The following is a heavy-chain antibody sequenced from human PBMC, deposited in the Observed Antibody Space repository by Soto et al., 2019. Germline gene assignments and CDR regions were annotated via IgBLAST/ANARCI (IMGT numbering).Heavy chain of an antibody. J-gene: IGHJ4*02. V-gene: IGHV1-3*04. D-gene: IGHD6-19*01. CDR1: GYTFTGYA. CDR3: ASAVAVPADFDY. Sequence: QVQLVQSGAEEKKPGASVKVSCKASGYTFTGYAMHWVRQAPGQRLEWMGWINTGNGNTKYSQKFQGRVTITRDTSASTAYMELSSLRSEDTAVYYCASAVAVPADFDYWGRGPLVTVSS. CDR2: INTGNGNT.